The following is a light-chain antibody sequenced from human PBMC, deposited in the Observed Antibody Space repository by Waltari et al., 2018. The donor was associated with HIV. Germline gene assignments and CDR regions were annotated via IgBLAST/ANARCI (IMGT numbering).Light chain of an antibody. J-gene: IGLJ3*02. CDR3: LLYYSGAWL. V-gene: IGLV7-46*01. Sequence: QAVVTQEPSLTVSPGGTVTLTCGPSAGSVTSGQYPYWFQQKPGQAPRTVIFDTSNQQSCTPALFSGSLLRGRAALTLSGAQPEDEADYYCLLYYSGAWLFGGGTRLTVL. CDR1: AGSVTSGQY. CDR2: DTS.